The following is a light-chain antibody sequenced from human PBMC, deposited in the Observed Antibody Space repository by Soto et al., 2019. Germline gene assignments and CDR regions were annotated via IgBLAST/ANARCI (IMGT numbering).Light chain of an antibody. Sequence: QSVLTQPPSVSGAPGQRVTFSCTGSSSNIGAGYDVHWYQQLPGTAPKLLIYGNSNRPSGVPDRFSGSKSGTSASLAITGLQAEDEADYYCQSYDSSLSGRGVVFGGGTKLTVL. V-gene: IGLV1-40*01. J-gene: IGLJ2*01. CDR1: SSNIGAGYD. CDR2: GNS. CDR3: QSYDSSLSGRGVV.